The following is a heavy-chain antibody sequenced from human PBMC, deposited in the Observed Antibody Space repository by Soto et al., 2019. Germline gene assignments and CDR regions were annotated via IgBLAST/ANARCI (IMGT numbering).Heavy chain of an antibody. V-gene: IGHV4-4*07. J-gene: IGHJ6*02. CDR3: ARDSRDYDSSYYYYYGMDV. CDR2: IYTSGST. D-gene: IGHD3-22*01. CDR1: GGSISSYY. Sequence: QVQLQESGPGLVKPSETLSLTCTVSGGSISSYYWSWIRQPAGKGLEWIGRIYTSGSTNYNPSLKSRVTMSVDTSKNQFSLKLSSVTAADTAVYYCARDSRDYDSSYYYYYGMDVRGQGTTVTVSS.